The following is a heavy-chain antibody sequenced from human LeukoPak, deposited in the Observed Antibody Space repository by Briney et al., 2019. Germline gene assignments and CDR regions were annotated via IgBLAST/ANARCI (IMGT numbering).Heavy chain of an antibody. CDR1: GYTFTSYD. CDR2: MNPNSGNT. J-gene: IGHJ5*02. V-gene: IGHV1-8*01. D-gene: IGHD7-27*01. CDR3: ARGGSKLGRRDWFDP. Sequence: GASVKVSCTASGYTFTSYDINWVRQATGQGLEWMGWMNPNSGNTGYAQKFQGRVTMTRNTSISTAYMELSSLRSEDTAVYYCARGGSKLGRRDWFDPWGQGTLVTVSS.